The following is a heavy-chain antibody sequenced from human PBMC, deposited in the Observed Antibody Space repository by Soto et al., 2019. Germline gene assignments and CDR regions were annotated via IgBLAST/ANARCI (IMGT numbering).Heavy chain of an antibody. CDR1: GGSVSSGSYY. CDR2: IYYSGST. Sequence: QVQLQESGPGLVKPSETLSLTCTVSGGSVSSGSYYWSWIRQPPGKGLEWIGYIYYSGSTNYNPSLKSRFTISVDTSKNQFSLKLSSVTAADTAVYYCARGFDSSGYYYVVFPLFDYWGQGTLVTVSS. CDR3: ARGFDSSGYYYVVFPLFDY. J-gene: IGHJ4*02. V-gene: IGHV4-61*01. D-gene: IGHD3-22*01.